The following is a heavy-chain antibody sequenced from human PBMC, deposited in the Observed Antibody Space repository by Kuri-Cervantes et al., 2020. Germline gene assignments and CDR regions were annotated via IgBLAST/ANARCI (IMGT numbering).Heavy chain of an antibody. Sequence: SQTLSLTCAVYGGSFSGYYWSWIRQPPGKGLEWIGEINHSGSTNYNPSLKSRVTISVDTSKNQFSLKLSSVTAADTAVYYCARVRVGIVATIRYWYFDLWGRGTPVTVSS. CDR3: ARVRVGIVATIRYWYFDL. CDR2: INHSGST. D-gene: IGHD5-12*01. V-gene: IGHV4-34*01. J-gene: IGHJ2*01. CDR1: GGSFSGYY.